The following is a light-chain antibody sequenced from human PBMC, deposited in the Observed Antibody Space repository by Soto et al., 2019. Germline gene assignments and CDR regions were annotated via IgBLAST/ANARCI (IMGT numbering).Light chain of an antibody. CDR1: QSVSFNS. CDR3: QQYGGSPFT. CDR2: AAS. Sequence: EIVLTQSPGTPSSSPGERATLSCRASQSVSFNSLAWYQQKGGQAPRLLIYAASTRAAGVPDRFSGSGSGTDFALTISRLETEDFAVYYCQQYGGSPFTFGPGTKVDIK. V-gene: IGKV3-20*01. J-gene: IGKJ3*01.